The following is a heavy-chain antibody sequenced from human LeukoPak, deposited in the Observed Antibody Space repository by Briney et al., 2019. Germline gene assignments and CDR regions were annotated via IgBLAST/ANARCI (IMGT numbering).Heavy chain of an antibody. CDR2: IYSSGST. CDR1: GGSISSGSYY. V-gene: IGHV4-61*02. J-gene: IGHJ4*02. Sequence: SETLSLTCTVSGGSISSGSYYWSWIRQPAGKGLEWIGRIYSSGSTNYNPSLKSRVTISVDTSKNQFSLKLSSVPAADTAVYYCARGNRNYYDSSGYQLEPHFDYWGQGTLVTVSS. D-gene: IGHD3-22*01. CDR3: ARGNRNYYDSSGYQLEPHFDY.